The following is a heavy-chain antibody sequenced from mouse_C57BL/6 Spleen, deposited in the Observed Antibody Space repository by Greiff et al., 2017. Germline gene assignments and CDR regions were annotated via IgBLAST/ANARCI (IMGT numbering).Heavy chain of an antibody. Sequence: VQLQQSGAELVKPGASVKLSCKASGYTFTEYTIHWVKQRSGQGLEWNGWFYPGSGSIKYNEKFKDKVTLTADKSSSTVYMELSRLTSEDSAVYFCARGDGYLTWFAYWGQGTLVTVSA. CDR1: GYTFTEYT. J-gene: IGHJ3*01. D-gene: IGHD2-3*01. CDR2: FYPGSGSI. CDR3: ARGDGYLTWFAY. V-gene: IGHV1-62-2*01.